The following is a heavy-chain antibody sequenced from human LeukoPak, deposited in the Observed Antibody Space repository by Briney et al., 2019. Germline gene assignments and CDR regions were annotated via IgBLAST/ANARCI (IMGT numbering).Heavy chain of an antibody. CDR3: ARGYKPASGKDGAFDI. J-gene: IGHJ3*02. D-gene: IGHD6-13*01. Sequence: PSETLSLTCTVSGGSISSNSYYWSWIRQPAGKGLEWIGRIYSSGSTDYNPSLKSRVSMSVDTSKNQFSLTLSSVTAADSALYYCARGYKPASGKDGAFDIWGQGTMVTVSS. CDR2: IYSSGST. CDR1: GGSISSNSYY. V-gene: IGHV4-61*02.